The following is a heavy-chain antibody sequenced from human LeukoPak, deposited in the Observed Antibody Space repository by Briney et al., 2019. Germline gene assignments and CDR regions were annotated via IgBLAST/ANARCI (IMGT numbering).Heavy chain of an antibody. CDR2: IWYDGSNK. CDR1: GFTFSSYG. Sequence: GRSLRLSCAASGFTFSSYGMHWVRQAPGKGLEWVAVIWYDGSNKYYADSVKGRFTISRDSSKNTLYLQMNSLRAEDTAVYYCARASTYYYGSGSRTGFDPWGQGNLVTVSS. J-gene: IGHJ5*02. CDR3: ARASTYYYGSGSRTGFDP. D-gene: IGHD3-10*01. V-gene: IGHV3-33*01.